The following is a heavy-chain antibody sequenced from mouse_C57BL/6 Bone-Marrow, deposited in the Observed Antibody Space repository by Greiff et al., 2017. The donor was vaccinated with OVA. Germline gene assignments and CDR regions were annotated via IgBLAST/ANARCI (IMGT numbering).Heavy chain of an antibody. CDR1: GYSFTSYY. CDR2: IYPGSGNT. Sequence: VQLQQSGPELVKPGASVKISCKASGYSFTSYYIHWVKQRPGQGLEWIGWIYPGSGNTKYNEKFKGKATLTADTSSSTAYMQLSSLTSEDSAVYYCARGGTVVAKGDFFAYWGQGTLVTVSA. J-gene: IGHJ3*01. V-gene: IGHV1-66*01. CDR3: ARGGTVVAKGDFFAY. D-gene: IGHD1-1*01.